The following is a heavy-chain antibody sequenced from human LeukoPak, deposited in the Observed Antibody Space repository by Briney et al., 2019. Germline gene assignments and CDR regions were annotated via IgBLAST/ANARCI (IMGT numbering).Heavy chain of an antibody. CDR1: GFTFSNAW. CDR3: TTDMGYCSSTSCYNWFDP. V-gene: IGHV3-15*01. Sequence: GGSLRLSCAASGFTFSNAWMSWVRQAPGKGRDWVGRIKSKTDGGTTDYAAPVKGRFTISRDDSKNTLYLQMNSLKTEDTAVYYCTTDMGYCSSTSCYNWFDPWGQGTLVTVSS. D-gene: IGHD2-2*01. CDR2: IKSKTDGGTT. J-gene: IGHJ5*02.